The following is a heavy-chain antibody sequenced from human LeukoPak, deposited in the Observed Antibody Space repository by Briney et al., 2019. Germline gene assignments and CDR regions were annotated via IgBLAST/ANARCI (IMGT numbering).Heavy chain of an antibody. J-gene: IGHJ4*02. V-gene: IGHV1-18*01. CDR2: ISAYNGNT. D-gene: IGHD2-21*01. CDR3: ARDAYCGGDCYDY. CDR1: GYTFTSYG. Sequence: ASVKVSCKASGYTFTSYGISWVRQAPGQGLEWMGWISAYNGNTNYAQKLQGRVTMTTDTSTSTAYRELRSLRSDDTAVYYCARDAYCGGDCYDYWGQGTLVTVSS.